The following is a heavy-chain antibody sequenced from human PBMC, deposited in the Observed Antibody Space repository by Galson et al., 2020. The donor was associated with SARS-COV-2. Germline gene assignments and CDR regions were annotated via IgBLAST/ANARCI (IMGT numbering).Heavy chain of an antibody. CDR1: GFTFSNAW. CDR2: IKSKTDGGTT. D-gene: IGHD6-13*01. V-gene: IGHV3-15*01. Sequence: GGSLRLSCAASGFTFSNAWMSWVRQAPGKGLEWVGRIKSKTDGGTTDYAAPVKGRFTISRDDSKNTLYLQMNSLKTEDTAVYYCTTGVSERRSSWYGGGYYYYYGMDVWGQGTTVTVSS. CDR3: TTGVSERRSSWYGGGYYYYYGMDV. J-gene: IGHJ6*02.